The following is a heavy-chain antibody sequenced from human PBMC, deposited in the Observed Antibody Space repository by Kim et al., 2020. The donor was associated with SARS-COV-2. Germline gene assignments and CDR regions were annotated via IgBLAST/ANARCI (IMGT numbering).Heavy chain of an antibody. J-gene: IGHJ6*03. CDR1: GFTFDDYA. CDR2: INWNSVSI. V-gene: IGHV3-9*01. CDR3: AKEKIGYYMDV. Sequence: GGSLRLSCAASGFTFDDYAMHWVRQAPGKGLEWVSGINWNSVSIGYADSVKGQFTISRDNAKNSLYLQMNSLRAEDTALYFCAKEKIGYYMDVWGKGTTVTVSS.